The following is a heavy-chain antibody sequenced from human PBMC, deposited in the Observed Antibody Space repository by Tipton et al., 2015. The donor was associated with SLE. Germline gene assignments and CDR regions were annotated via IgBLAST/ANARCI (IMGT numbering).Heavy chain of an antibody. J-gene: IGHJ4*02. D-gene: IGHD6-6*01. Sequence: TLSLTCSVSGGSIRGHYWSWIRQPPGKGLAWIGYIYNSGDTNYNPSLKSRVTISADTSKNQFSLKLGSVTAADTAIYYCASAPGSRSSTVDYWGQGTLVTVSS. CDR3: ASAPGSRSSTVDY. CDR1: GGSIRGHY. V-gene: IGHV4-59*11. CDR2: IYNSGDT.